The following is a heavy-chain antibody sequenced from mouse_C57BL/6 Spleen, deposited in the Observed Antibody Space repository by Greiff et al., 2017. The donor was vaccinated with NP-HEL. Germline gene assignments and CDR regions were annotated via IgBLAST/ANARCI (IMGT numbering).Heavy chain of an antibody. CDR1: GYTFTSYW. D-gene: IGHD2-1*01. CDR3: ARWGGNYDYFDY. Sequence: QVQLQQSGAELVRPGSSVKLSCKASGYTFTSYWMHWVKQRPIQGLEWIGNIDPSDSETHYNQKFKDKATLTVDKSSSTAYMQLSSLTSEDSAVYYCARWGGNYDYFDYWGQGTTLTVSS. V-gene: IGHV1-52*01. J-gene: IGHJ2*01. CDR2: IDPSDSET.